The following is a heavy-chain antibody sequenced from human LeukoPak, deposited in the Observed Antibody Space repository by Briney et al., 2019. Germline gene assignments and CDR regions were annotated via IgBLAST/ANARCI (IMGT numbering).Heavy chain of an antibody. Sequence: SQTLSLTCTVSGGSISSGDYYWSWIRQPPGKSLEWIAYMYYSGSTYYNPSLKSRVTMSADTSKNQLSLKLSSVTAADTAVYYCARPYYYDSRIDPWGQGILVTVSS. CDR3: ARPYYYDSRIDP. J-gene: IGHJ5*02. D-gene: IGHD3-22*01. CDR2: MYYSGST. V-gene: IGHV4-30-4*01. CDR1: GGSISSGDYY.